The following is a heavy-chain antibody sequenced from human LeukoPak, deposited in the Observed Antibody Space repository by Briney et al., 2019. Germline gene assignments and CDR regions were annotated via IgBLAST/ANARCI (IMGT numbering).Heavy chain of an antibody. J-gene: IGHJ4*02. Sequence: ASVKVSCKASGYNLINYYIHWVRQAPGQGLEWMGIINPSGAGTSFAQKFQGRVTMTRDMSTSTVYMELSRLRSDDTAVYYCARAVQLERRDFIGYWGQGTLVTVSS. D-gene: IGHD1-1*01. CDR3: ARAVQLERRDFIGY. V-gene: IGHV1-46*01. CDR1: GYNLINYY. CDR2: INPSGAGT.